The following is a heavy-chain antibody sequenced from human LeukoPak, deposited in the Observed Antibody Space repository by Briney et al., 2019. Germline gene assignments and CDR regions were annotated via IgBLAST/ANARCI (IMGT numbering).Heavy chain of an antibody. CDR3: ARDSLNYYDSRAFDI. D-gene: IGHD3-22*01. V-gene: IGHV4-34*01. Sequence: SETLSLTCAVYGGSFSGYYWSWIRQPPGKGLEWIGEINHSGSTNYNPSLKSRVTISVDTSKNQFSLKLSSVTAADTAVYYCARDSLNYYDSRAFDIWGQGTMVTVSS. CDR1: GGSFSGYY. J-gene: IGHJ3*02. CDR2: INHSGST.